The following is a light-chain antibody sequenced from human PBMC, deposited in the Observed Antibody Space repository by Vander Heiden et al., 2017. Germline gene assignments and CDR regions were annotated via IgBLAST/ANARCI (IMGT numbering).Light chain of an antibody. J-gene: IGLJ2*01. Sequence: QSALTQPPSASGSPGQSVTIPCTGTSSDVGGYDYVSWYQQHPGEAPKLMIYDVTKRPSGVPDRFSGSKSGNTASLTVSGLQAEDEADYYCSSFAGSSVVFGGGTSLTVL. CDR3: SSFAGSSVV. CDR1: SSDVGGYDY. CDR2: DVT. V-gene: IGLV2-8*01.